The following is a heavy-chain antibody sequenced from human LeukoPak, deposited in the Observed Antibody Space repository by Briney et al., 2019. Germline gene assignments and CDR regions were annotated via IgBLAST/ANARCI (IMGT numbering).Heavy chain of an antibody. CDR2: IYYSGST. CDR1: GGSISSSSYY. Sequence: SETLSLTCTVSGGSISSSSYYWGWIRQPPGKGLEWIGSIYYSGSTYYNPSLKSRVTISVDTSNNQFSLKLSSVPAADTAVYYCASRSGTFGVVIGYYFDYWGQGTLVTVSS. J-gene: IGHJ4*02. D-gene: IGHD3-3*01. CDR3: ASRSGTFGVVIGYYFDY. V-gene: IGHV4-39*01.